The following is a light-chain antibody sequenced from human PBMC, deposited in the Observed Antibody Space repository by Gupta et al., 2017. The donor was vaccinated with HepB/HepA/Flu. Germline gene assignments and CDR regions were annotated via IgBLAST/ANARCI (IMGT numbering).Light chain of an antibody. J-gene: IGLJ2*01. Sequence: QSVLTQPPSASGTPGQRVTISCSGGSSNIGSNPVNWYQQLPGTAPKLLIYTHNQRPSGVPDRSSGSKSGTSASLAISGLQSDDEAEYYCAAWDDSLNGVLFGGGTKLTVL. CDR2: THN. V-gene: IGLV1-44*01. CDR3: AAWDDSLNGVL. CDR1: SSNIGSNP.